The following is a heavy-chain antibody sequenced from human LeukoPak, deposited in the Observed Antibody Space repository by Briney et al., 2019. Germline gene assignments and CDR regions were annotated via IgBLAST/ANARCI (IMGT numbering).Heavy chain of an antibody. J-gene: IGHJ4*02. CDR1: GGSFSGYY. D-gene: IGHD3-22*01. Sequence: PSETLSLTCAVYGGSFSGYYWSWIRQPPGKGLEWIGEINHSGSTNYNPSLKSRVTISVDTSKNQFSLKLSSVTAADTAVYYCALSSLYDSSGPSTRDYWGQGTLVTVSS. CDR2: INHSGST. CDR3: ALSSLYDSSGPSTRDY. V-gene: IGHV4-34*01.